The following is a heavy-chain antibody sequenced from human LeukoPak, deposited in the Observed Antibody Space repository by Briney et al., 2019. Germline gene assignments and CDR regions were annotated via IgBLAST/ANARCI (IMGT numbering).Heavy chain of an antibody. D-gene: IGHD6-13*01. CDR2: INPNSGGT. J-gene: IGHJ4*02. CDR1: GYTFTGYY. V-gene: IGHV1-2*02. Sequence: AASVKVSCKASGYTFTGYYMHWVRQAPGQGLEWMRWINPNSGGTNYAQKFQGRVTMTRDTSISTAYMELSRLRSDDTAVYYCARDLYSSSWYPFAYWGQGTLVTVSS. CDR3: ARDLYSSSWYPFAY.